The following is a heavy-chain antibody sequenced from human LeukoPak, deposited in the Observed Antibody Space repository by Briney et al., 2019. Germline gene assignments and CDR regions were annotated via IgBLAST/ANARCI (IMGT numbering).Heavy chain of an antibody. V-gene: IGHV3-11*01. Sequence: GGSLRLSCAASGFTFSDYYMSWIRQAPGKGLEWVSYVSSSGSTIYYADSVKGRFTISRDNAKNSLYLQMNSLRAEDTAVYYCARDRGTTVPYYYNGMDVWGQGTTVTVSS. CDR3: ARDRGTTVPYYYNGMDV. CDR1: GFTFSDYY. CDR2: VSSSGSTI. D-gene: IGHD4-11*01. J-gene: IGHJ6*02.